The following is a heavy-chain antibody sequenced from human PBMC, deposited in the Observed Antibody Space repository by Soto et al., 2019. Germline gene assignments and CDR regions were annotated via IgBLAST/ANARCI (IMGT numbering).Heavy chain of an antibody. D-gene: IGHD2-8*01. CDR3: ARGRLYLTY. CDR1: GFTFNTYW. J-gene: IGHJ4*02. V-gene: IGHV3-7*03. Sequence: GALRLSCSASGFTFNTYWMTWVRQAPGKGLEWVANIKQDGSEEYYVDSVKGRFTISRDNAKNSLYLQMKSLRVGDTAEYYCARGRLYLTYWGQGTPVTVS. CDR2: IKQDGSEE.